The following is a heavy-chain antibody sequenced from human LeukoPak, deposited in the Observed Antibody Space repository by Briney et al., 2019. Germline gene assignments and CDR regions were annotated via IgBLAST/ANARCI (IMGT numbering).Heavy chain of an antibody. V-gene: IGHV1-18*01. CDR1: GYTFTSYG. Sequence: ASVKVSCKASGYTFTSYGISWVRQAPGHGLGWMGWISAYNGNTNYAQKLQGRVTTTTDTSPSTAYMELRRLRSDDTAVYYCARDPLSNLLWFGELLSNYYYYGMDVWGQGTTVTVSS. CDR3: ARDPLSNLLWFGELLSNYYYYGMDV. CDR2: ISAYNGNT. D-gene: IGHD3-10*01. J-gene: IGHJ6*02.